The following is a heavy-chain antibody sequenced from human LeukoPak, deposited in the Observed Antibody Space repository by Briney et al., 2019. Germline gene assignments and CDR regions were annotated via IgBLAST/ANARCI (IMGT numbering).Heavy chain of an antibody. J-gene: IGHJ4*02. CDR2: INPNSGGT. V-gene: IGHV1-2*02. CDR1: DYTFTNYG. Sequence: ASVKVFCKASDYTFTNYGISWVRQAPGQGLEWMGWINPNSGGTNYAQKFQGRVTMTRDTSISTAYMELSRLRSDDTAVYYCAREVDSSGWDEIDYWGQGTLVTVSS. D-gene: IGHD6-19*01. CDR3: AREVDSSGWDEIDY.